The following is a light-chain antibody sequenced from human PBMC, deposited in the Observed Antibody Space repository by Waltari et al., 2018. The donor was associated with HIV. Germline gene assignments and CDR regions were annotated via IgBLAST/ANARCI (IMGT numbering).Light chain of an antibody. CDR2: EVT. Sequence: QSALTQPPSASGSPGHSVTISCAGTSRHVGAYNYVSWYQQHPGRAPKPIIDEVTKRPSGVPDRFSGSKSGNAASLTVSGLQTEDEAVYYCSSYAGSNTVIFGGGT. J-gene: IGLJ2*01. CDR1: SRHVGAYNY. V-gene: IGLV2-8*01. CDR3: SSYAGSNTVI.